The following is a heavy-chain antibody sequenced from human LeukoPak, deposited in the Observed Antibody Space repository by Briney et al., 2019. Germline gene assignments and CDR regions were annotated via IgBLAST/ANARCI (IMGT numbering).Heavy chain of an antibody. J-gene: IGHJ4*02. CDR1: GGSISSGDYY. V-gene: IGHV4-30-4*08. D-gene: IGHD3-22*01. Sequence: TLSLTCTVSGGSISSGDYYWSWIRQPPGKGLEWIGYIYYSGSTYYNPSLKSRVTISVDTSKYQFSLKLSSVTAADTAVYYCARENYDSSGYYDYWGQGTLVTVSS. CDR2: IYYSGST. CDR3: ARENYDSSGYYDY.